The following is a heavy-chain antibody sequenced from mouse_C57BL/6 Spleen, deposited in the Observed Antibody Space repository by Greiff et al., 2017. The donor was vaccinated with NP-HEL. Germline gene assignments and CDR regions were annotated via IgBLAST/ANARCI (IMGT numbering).Heavy chain of an antibody. CDR2: ISYSGST. Sequence: VQLKESGPGMVKPSQSLSLTCTVTGYSITSGYDWHWIRHFPGNKLEWMGYISYSGSTNYNPSLKSRISITHDTSKNHFFLKLNSVTTEDTATYYCARDGDDYDAWCAYWGQGTLVTVSA. D-gene: IGHD2-4*01. J-gene: IGHJ3*01. CDR1: GYSITSGYD. V-gene: IGHV3-1*01. CDR3: ARDGDDYDAWCAY.